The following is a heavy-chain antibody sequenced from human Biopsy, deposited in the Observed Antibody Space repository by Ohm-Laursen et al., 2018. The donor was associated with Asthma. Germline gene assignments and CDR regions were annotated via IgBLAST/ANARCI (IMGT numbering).Heavy chain of an antibody. CDR1: GDSLTDLS. D-gene: IGHD4-17*01. CDR3: ASDFPKDYVRYNFQF. CDR2: HDHEEGGT. V-gene: IGHV1-24*01. J-gene: IGHJ4*02. Sequence: GASVKVSCKISGDSLTDLSMHWVRQAPGQGLEWMGGHDHEEGGTVNARRFQGRVTMTEDTSTDTAYVELSSLSSDDTAVYYCASDFPKDYVRYNFQFWGQGTLVTVSS.